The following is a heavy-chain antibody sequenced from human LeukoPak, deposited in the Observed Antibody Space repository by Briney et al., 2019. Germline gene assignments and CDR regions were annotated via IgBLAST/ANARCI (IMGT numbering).Heavy chain of an antibody. J-gene: IGHJ3*01. D-gene: IGHD2-15*01. Sequence: GGSLRLSCAASGFTFNNAWMSWVHQAPGKGLEWVGRIKSKIGGGTTDYAAPVKGRFTISRDDSKNTLYLQMNSLKAEDTAVYYCTTHCSGGSCYSEDVFDVWGQGRMVTVSS. CDR2: IKSKIGGGTT. V-gene: IGHV3-15*01. CDR3: TTHCSGGSCYSEDVFDV. CDR1: GFTFNNAW.